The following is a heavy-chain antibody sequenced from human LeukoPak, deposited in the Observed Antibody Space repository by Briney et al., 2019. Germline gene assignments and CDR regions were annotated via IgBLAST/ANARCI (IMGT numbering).Heavy chain of an antibody. D-gene: IGHD3-3*01. J-gene: IGHJ4*02. Sequence: ASVKVSCKASGCTFTTYVINWVRQAPGQGLEWMGWISPYNGNTHYAEKLQGRVTMTTDTSTSTGYMELRSLTSEDTAVYYCARIPQGGWSGYYYFDYWGQGTLVTVSS. CDR3: ARIPQGGWSGYYYFDY. V-gene: IGHV1-18*01. CDR2: ISPYNGNT. CDR1: GCTFTTYV.